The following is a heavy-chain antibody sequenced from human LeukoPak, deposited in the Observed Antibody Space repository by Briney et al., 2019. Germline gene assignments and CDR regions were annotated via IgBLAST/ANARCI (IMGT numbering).Heavy chain of an antibody. Sequence: ASVKVSCKASGYTFTNYHMHWVRQAPGQGLEWMGWINPNSGGTNYAQKFQGRVTMTRDTSISTAYMELSRLRSDDTAVYYCVRPPCGGDCYSEYFQHWGQGTLVTVSS. J-gene: IGHJ1*01. CDR3: VRPPCGGDCYSEYFQH. V-gene: IGHV1-2*02. CDR1: GYTFTNYH. D-gene: IGHD2-21*02. CDR2: INPNSGGT.